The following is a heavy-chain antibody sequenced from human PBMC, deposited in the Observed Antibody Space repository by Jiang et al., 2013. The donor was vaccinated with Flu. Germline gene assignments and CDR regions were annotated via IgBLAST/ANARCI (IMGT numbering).Heavy chain of an antibody. D-gene: IGHD6-19*01. CDR2: INPNSGGT. CDR3: ARDSSGWTYYYYYYMDV. CDR1: GYTFTGYY. V-gene: IGHV1-2*02. Sequence: QLVESGAEVKKPGASVKVSCKASGYTFTGYYMHWVRQAPGQGLEWMGWINPNSGGTNYAQKFQGRVTMTRDTSISTAYMELSRLRSDDTAVYYCARDSSGWTYYYYYYMDVWGKGTTVTVSS. J-gene: IGHJ6*03.